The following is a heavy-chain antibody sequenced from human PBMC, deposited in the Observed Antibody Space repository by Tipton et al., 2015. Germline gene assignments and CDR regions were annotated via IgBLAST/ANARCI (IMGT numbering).Heavy chain of an antibody. CDR3: ARSGSYLKHYFDY. CDR2: INQDGSEK. J-gene: IGHJ4*02. Sequence: SLRLSCAASGFTFSSYWMTWVRQAPGKGLEWVANINQDGSEKYCADSVKGRFTISRDNAKNSLYLQMISLRAEDTAVYYCARSGSYLKHYFDYWCQGTLVTVAS. D-gene: IGHD1-26*01. CDR1: GFTFSSYW. V-gene: IGHV3-7*01.